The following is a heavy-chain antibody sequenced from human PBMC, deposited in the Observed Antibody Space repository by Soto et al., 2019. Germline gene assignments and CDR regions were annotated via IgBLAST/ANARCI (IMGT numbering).Heavy chain of an antibody. V-gene: IGHV3-73*01. Sequence: GGSLRLSCEASGFTFSGSAMHWVRQASGKGLEWVGRIRSKANSYATAYAASVKGRFTISRDDSKNTAYLQMNSLKTEDTAVYYCTTTNPPRYCSGGSCYSDDAFDIWGQGTMVTVSS. CDR2: IRSKANSYAT. J-gene: IGHJ3*02. CDR3: TTTNPPRYCSGGSCYSDDAFDI. CDR1: GFTFSGSA. D-gene: IGHD2-15*01.